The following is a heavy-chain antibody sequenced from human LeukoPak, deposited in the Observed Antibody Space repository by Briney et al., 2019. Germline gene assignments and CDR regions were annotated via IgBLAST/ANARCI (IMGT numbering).Heavy chain of an antibody. J-gene: IGHJ5*02. CDR2: IKSITDGGTT. CDR1: GFTFSNAW. CDR3: TTDRRT. Sequence: GGSLRLSCAASGFTFSNAWMSWVRQAPGKGLEWVGRIKSITDGGTTDYAAPVKGGFTISRDDSKNSLYLQMTSLTTEDTAVYYCTTDRRTWGQGTLVTVSS. V-gene: IGHV3-15*01.